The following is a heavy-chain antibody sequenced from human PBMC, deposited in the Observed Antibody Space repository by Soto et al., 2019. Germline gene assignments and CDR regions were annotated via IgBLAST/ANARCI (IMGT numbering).Heavy chain of an antibody. V-gene: IGHV3-7*01. CDR1: VSIFRIYW. Sequence: PGGSLRLSCSASVSIFRIYWMSLVRQAPGKGLERVATIKLDGREKNYLDSVEGRFTISRDDVDNSMSLQMSRLRGEDTAVYFCVRELAGHGRFDYWGLGTTVTVSS. J-gene: IGHJ4*02. D-gene: IGHD6-19*01. CDR3: VRELAGHGRFDY. CDR2: IKLDGREK.